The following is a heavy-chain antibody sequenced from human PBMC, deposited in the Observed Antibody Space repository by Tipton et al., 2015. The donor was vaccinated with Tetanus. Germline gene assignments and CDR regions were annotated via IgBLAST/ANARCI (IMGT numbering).Heavy chain of an antibody. CDR2: ISSSGST. CDR3: ARADYNLSRKGPFDS. Sequence: TLSLTCAVYGGSLSRYYWTWIRQPPGKGLEWLAYISSSGSTNSNYSLKSRITISRDTSKNQFSLKLTSVTAADTAVYYCARADYNLSRKGPFDSWGQGTLVLVSS. CDR1: GGSLSRYY. V-gene: IGHV4-59*01. J-gene: IGHJ4*02. D-gene: IGHD3-10*01.